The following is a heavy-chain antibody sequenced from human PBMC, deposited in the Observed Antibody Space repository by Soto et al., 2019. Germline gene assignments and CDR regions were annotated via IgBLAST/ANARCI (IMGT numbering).Heavy chain of an antibody. CDR1: GFTFSSYA. J-gene: IGHJ4*02. CDR2: ISGSGDST. D-gene: IGHD4-4*01. CDR3: ATTTITHFDY. V-gene: IGHV3-23*01. Sequence: GGSLRLSCSASGFTFSSYAMHWVRQAPGKGLEWVASISGSGDSTYYADSVKGRFTISRDTSKNTLYLQMNSLRAEDTAVYSCATTTITHFDYWGQGAPVTVSS.